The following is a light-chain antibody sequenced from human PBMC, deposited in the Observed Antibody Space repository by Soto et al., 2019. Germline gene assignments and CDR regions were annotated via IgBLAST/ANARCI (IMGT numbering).Light chain of an antibody. Sequence: QSALTQPASVSGSPGQSITISCAGTSSDVGSYNYVSWYQQHPGKAPKLMIYEGSKRPSGVSDRFSGSKSGNTASLTISGLQAEDEADYYCYSYAGTSTYVFGTGTKVTVL. V-gene: IGLV2-23*01. CDR2: EGS. J-gene: IGLJ1*01. CDR3: YSYAGTSTYV. CDR1: SSDVGSYNY.